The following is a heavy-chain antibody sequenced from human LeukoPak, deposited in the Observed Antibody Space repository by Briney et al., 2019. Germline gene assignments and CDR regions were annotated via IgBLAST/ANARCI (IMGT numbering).Heavy chain of an antibody. CDR2: IYSGGST. CDR3: ARAAYYDSSGFYV. V-gene: IGHV3-53*04. D-gene: IGHD3-22*01. CDR1: GFTVSSNY. Sequence: PGGSLRLSCAASGFTVSSNYMSWVRQAPGKGLEWVSVIYSGGSTYYADSMKGRFTISRHNSKNTLYLQMNSLRAEDTAVYYCARAAYYDSSGFYVWGQGTLVTVSS. J-gene: IGHJ4*02.